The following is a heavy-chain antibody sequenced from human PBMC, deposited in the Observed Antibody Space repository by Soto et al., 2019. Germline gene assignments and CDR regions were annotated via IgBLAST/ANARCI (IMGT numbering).Heavy chain of an antibody. Sequence: VLVRVSCRASGYTFTSYYMHWLRQAPGQGLEWMGIINPSGGSTSYAQKFQGRVTMTRDTSTSTVYMELSSLRSEDTAVYYCARFETVTTNFDYWGQGTLVTVSS. CDR1: GYTFTSYY. CDR2: INPSGGST. J-gene: IGHJ4*02. D-gene: IGHD4-4*01. CDR3: ARFETVTTNFDY. V-gene: IGHV1-46*03.